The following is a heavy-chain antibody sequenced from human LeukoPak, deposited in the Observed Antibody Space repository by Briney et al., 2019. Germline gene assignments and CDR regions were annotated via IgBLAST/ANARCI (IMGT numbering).Heavy chain of an antibody. CDR1: GFTFSSYT. CDR2: ISRSDNYI. J-gene: IGHJ4*02. CDR3: ARDLRGTSFDY. V-gene: IGHV3-21*01. D-gene: IGHD3-16*01. Sequence: GGSLRLSCAASGFTFSSYTMNWVRQAPGKGLEWVSSISRSDNYIYYADSVEGRFTISRDNARSSLYLQMNSLRAEDTAVYYCARDLRGTSFDYWGQGTLVTVSS.